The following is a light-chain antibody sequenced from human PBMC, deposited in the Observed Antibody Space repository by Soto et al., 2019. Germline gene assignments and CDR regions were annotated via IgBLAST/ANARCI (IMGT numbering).Light chain of an antibody. V-gene: IGLV2-14*01. CDR3: SSYTNINTRACV. CDR1: SGDIGSYNR. J-gene: IGLJ1*01. Sequence: ALTPPASVSGSPGQSITISCTGTSGDIGSYNRVSWYQQHPGKAPKLIIYEVTDRPSGVSNRFSGSKSGNTASLTISGLQAEDEAEYYCSSYTNINTRACVFGTGTKVTVL. CDR2: EVT.